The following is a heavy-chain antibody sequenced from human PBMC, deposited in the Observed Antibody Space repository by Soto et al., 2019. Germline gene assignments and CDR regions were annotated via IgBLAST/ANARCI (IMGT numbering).Heavy chain of an antibody. CDR2: IYHSGTT. CDR1: AGSIGSYY. CDR3: ARGVQRNWFDP. V-gene: IGHV4-59*01. J-gene: IGHJ5*02. Sequence: PSETLSLTCTVSAGSIGSYYWTWIRQPPGKGLEWIGYIYHSGTTNYNPSLKSRVTISVDTSKNQFSLKLRSVTAADTAVYYCARGVQRNWFDPWGQGTLVTVSS. D-gene: IGHD3-10*02.